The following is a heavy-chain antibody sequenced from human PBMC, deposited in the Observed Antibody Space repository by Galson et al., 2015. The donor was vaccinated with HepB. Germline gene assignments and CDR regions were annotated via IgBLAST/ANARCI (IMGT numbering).Heavy chain of an antibody. CDR3: ARHPGRGSVGYAFDL. D-gene: IGHD5-12*01. CDR1: HGSINNYY. CDR2: IYYNGDT. Sequence: SETLSLTCSVSHGSINNYYWSWIRQSPGNRPEWIGYIYYNGDTTYNPSLGYRVGRSVETSINQVSLWLTSVTAADTAVYYCARHPGRGSVGYAFDLWGQGTLVTVSA. J-gene: IGHJ4*02. V-gene: IGHV4-59*08.